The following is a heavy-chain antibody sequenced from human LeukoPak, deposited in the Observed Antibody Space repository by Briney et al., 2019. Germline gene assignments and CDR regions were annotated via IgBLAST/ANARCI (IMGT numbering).Heavy chain of an antibody. CDR3: ARDKWDHCEGFDY. D-gene: IGHD1-26*01. CDR1: GFTFSSYG. V-gene: IGHV3-33*01. CDR2: IWYDGSNK. J-gene: IGHJ4*02. Sequence: GGSLRLSCAASGFTFSSYGMHWVRQAPGKGLEWVAVIWYDGSNKYYADSVKGRFTISRDNSKNTLYLQMNSLRAEDTAVYYCARDKWDHCEGFDYWGQGTLVTVSS.